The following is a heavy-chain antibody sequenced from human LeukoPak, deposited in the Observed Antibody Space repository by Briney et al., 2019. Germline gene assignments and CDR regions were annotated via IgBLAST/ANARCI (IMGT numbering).Heavy chain of an antibody. J-gene: IGHJ4*02. CDR1: GFTFSRYA. D-gene: IGHD5/OR15-5a*01. CDR2: IRGPPGSW. V-gene: IGHV3-23*01. CDR3: AKKVGLVSAPLYYFDV. Sequence: TGGSLRLSCAASGFTFSRYAMSWVRQAPGKGLEWVSAIRGPPGSWAYADSVMGRFAISSDNPKTTLFLQMNSLRAADTAIYYCAKKVGLVSAPLYYFDVWGQGTLVTVSS.